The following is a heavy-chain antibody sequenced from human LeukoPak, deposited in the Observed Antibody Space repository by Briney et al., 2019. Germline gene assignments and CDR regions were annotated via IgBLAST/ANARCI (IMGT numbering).Heavy chain of an antibody. Sequence: PGRSLRLSCAASGFTFDDYAMHWVRQAPGKGLEWVSGISWNSGSIGYADSVKGRFTISRDNAKNSLYLQMNSLRAEDTAVYYCARDFGDIVATVEIDAFDIWGQGTMVTVSS. CDR2: ISWNSGSI. CDR3: ARDFGDIVATVEIDAFDI. D-gene: IGHD5-12*01. J-gene: IGHJ3*02. V-gene: IGHV3-9*01. CDR1: GFTFDDYA.